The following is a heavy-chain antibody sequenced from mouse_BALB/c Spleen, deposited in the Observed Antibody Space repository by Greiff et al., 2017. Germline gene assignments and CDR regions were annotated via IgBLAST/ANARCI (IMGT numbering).Heavy chain of an antibody. CDR1: GYAFSSYW. V-gene: IGHV1-80*01. Sequence: QVQLQQSGAELVRPGSSVKISCKASGYAFSSYWMNWVKQRPGQGLEWIGQIYPGDGDTNYNGKFKGKATLTADKSSSTAYMQLSSLTSEDSAVYFCARTEALYDGSSSFAYWGQGTLVTVSA. CDR3: ARTEALYDGSSSFAY. CDR2: IYPGDGDT. J-gene: IGHJ3*01. D-gene: IGHD2-3*01.